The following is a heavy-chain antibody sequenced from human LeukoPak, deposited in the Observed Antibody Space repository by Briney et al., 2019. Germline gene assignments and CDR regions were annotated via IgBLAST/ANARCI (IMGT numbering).Heavy chain of an antibody. J-gene: IGHJ4*02. CDR1: GFTFTTHG. V-gene: IGHV3-30*02. Sequence: GGSLRLSCAASGFTFTTHGLHWVRQAPGKGLEWVALIRYDGKNYYYADSVRGRFTISRDNSKNTVDLRMNSLRAEDTAIYYCAKDPWGSRGYFDYWGQGTLVTVSS. D-gene: IGHD7-27*01. CDR2: IRYDGKNY. CDR3: AKDPWGSRGYFDY.